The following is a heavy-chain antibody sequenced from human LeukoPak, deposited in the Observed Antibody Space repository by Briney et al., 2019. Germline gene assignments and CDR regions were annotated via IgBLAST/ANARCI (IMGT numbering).Heavy chain of an antibody. V-gene: IGHV4-39*07. Sequence: PSETLSPTCTVSGGSISSSSYYWGWIRQPPGKGLEWIGSIYYSGSTYYNPSLKSRVTISVDTSKNQFSLKLSSVTAADTAVYYCARQQQLVPKYFQHWGQGTLVTVSS. CDR3: ARQQQLVPKYFQH. CDR1: GGSISSSSYY. D-gene: IGHD6-13*01. CDR2: IYYSGST. J-gene: IGHJ1*01.